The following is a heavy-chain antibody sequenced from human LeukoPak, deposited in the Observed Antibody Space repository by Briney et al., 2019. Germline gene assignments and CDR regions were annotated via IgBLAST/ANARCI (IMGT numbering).Heavy chain of an antibody. CDR2: IIPIFGTA. V-gene: IGHV1-69*01. D-gene: IGHD3-3*01. CDR3: AREGPLEWSKYYYYGMDA. Sequence: ASVKVSCKASGGTFGSYAISWVRQAPGQGLEWMGGIIPIFGTANYAQKFQGRVTITADESTSTAYMELSSLRSEDTAVYYCAREGPLEWSKYYYYGMDAWGQGTTVTVSS. CDR1: GGTFGSYA. J-gene: IGHJ6*02.